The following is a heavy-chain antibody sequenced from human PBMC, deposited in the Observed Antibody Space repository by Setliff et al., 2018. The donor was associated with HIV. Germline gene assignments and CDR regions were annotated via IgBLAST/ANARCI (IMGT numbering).Heavy chain of an antibody. J-gene: IGHJ4*02. V-gene: IGHV3-23*01. D-gene: IGHD4-17*01. CDR1: GFTFSNYA. CDR2: IYGSSGST. Sequence: LRLSCAASGFTFSNYAMSWVRQAPGKGLEWVSAIYGSSGSTNYADSVKGRFTISRDNSKNMLYLQMSSLKVDDTAIYFCAKALYGHSSAVGPDFWGQGTLVTVSS. CDR3: AKALYGHSSAVGPDF.